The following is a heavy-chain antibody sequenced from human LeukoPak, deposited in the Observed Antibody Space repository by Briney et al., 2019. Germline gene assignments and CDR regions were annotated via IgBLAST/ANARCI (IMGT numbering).Heavy chain of an antibody. CDR3: ARVRSSQADY. Sequence: SVKVSCKASGYTFTSYGISWVRQAPGQGLEWMGRIIPILGIANYAQKFQGRVTITADKSTSTAYMELSSLRSEDTAVYYCARVRSSQADYWGQGTLVTVSS. CDR1: GYTFTSYG. V-gene: IGHV1-69*04. CDR2: IIPILGIA. D-gene: IGHD3-16*01. J-gene: IGHJ4*02.